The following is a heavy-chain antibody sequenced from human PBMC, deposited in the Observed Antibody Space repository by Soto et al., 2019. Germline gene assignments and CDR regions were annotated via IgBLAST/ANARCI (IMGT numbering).Heavy chain of an antibody. CDR3: ARGSPIAVAGPPDY. V-gene: IGHV3-13*01. J-gene: IGHJ4*02. D-gene: IGHD6-19*01. CDR1: GFTLRSYD. CDR2: IGSAGDT. Sequence: EVQLVESGGGLVQPGGSLRLSCAASGFTLRSYDMHWVRQATGKGLEWVSAIGSAGDTYYPDSVKGRFTISREIAKNSLYLQMNNLQAGDTAVYYCARGSPIAVAGPPDYWGQGTLVTVCS.